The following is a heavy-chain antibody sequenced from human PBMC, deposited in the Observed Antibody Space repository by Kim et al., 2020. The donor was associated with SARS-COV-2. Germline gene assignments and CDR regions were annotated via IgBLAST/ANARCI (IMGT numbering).Heavy chain of an antibody. V-gene: IGHV3-11*04. CDR1: GFTFSDYY. Sequence: GGSLRLSCAASGFTFSDYYMSWIRQAPGKGLEWVSYISSSGSTIYYADSVKGRFTISRDNAKNSLYLQMNSLRAEDTAVYYCVRESFSHPGIAAAGTGHYWGQGTLVTVSS. J-gene: IGHJ4*02. CDR3: VRESFSHPGIAAAGTGHY. D-gene: IGHD6-13*01. CDR2: ISSSGSTI.